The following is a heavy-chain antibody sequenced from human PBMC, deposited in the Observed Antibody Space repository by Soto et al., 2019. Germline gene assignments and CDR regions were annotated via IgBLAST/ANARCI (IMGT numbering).Heavy chain of an antibody. CDR3: ARDIRGCSRAFDY. J-gene: IGHJ4*02. D-gene: IGHD5-18*01. V-gene: IGHV4-59*01. CDR2: ICSGGST. CDR1: GGSISSYY. Sequence: SETLSLTCTVSGGSISSYYWSWIRQPPGKGLEWIGYICSGGSTNYNPSLKSRVTISLDTSRNQFSLKLTSVTAADTAVYYCARDIRGCSRAFDYWGQGMLVTVSS.